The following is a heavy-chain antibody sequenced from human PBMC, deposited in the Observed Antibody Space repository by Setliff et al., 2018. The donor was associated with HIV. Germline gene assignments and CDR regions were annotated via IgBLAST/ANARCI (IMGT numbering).Heavy chain of an antibody. CDR3: AARPGVDSSGYYDYYYMDV. Sequence: SVKVSCKASGFTFNTSAIQWVRQARGRRLEWIGWIVVGSGNTNYAQKFQEGVTITRDMSTSTSYMELTNLRSEDTAVYYCAARPGVDSSGYYDYYYMDVWAKGTTGTVSS. V-gene: IGHV1-58*02. D-gene: IGHD3-22*01. J-gene: IGHJ6*03. CDR2: IVVGSGNT. CDR1: GFTFNTSA.